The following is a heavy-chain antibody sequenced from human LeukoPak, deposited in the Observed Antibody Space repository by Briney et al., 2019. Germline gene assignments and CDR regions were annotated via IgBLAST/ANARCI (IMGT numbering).Heavy chain of an antibody. J-gene: IGHJ3*02. Sequence: GGSLRLSCAASGLTFSSYGMHWVRQAPGKGLEWVAYIRYDGSTQYYADSVKGRFTISRDNSKNTLYLQMKSLRGEDTAVYYCARDQGVHCSGGACTAFDIWGQGTMVTVSS. CDR3: ARDQGVHCSGGACTAFDI. D-gene: IGHD2-15*01. CDR2: IRYDGSTQ. V-gene: IGHV3-30*02. CDR1: GLTFSSYG.